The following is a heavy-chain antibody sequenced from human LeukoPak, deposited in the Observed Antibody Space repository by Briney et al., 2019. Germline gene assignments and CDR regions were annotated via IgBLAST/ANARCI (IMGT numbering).Heavy chain of an antibody. CDR3: TRYWGPYDNSGAYFDY. V-gene: IGHV4-31*03. J-gene: IGHJ4*02. D-gene: IGHD3-22*01. CDR2: TYYGGST. Sequence: SQTLSLTCTVSGGSLSRGGDYWTWIRQHPGKGLEWIGNTYYGGSTYYNPSLKSRVTISVDTSKNQFSLKLSSVTAADTAMYYCTRYWGPYDNSGAYFDYWGQGTLVTVSS. CDR1: GGSLSRGGDY.